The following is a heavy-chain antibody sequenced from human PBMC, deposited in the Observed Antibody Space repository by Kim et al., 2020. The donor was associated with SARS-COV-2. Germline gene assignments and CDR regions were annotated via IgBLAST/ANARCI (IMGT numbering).Heavy chain of an antibody. CDR3: AKDMGWGSSRSWFDP. D-gene: IGHD6-13*01. V-gene: IGHV3-43*01. Sequence: DSVKGRFTISRDNSKNSLYLQMNSLRTEDTALYYCAKDMGWGSSRSWFDPWGQGTLVTVSS. J-gene: IGHJ5*02.